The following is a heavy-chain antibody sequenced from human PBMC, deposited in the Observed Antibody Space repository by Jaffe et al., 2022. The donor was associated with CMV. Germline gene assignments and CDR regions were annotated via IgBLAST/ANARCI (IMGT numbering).Heavy chain of an antibody. Sequence: EVQLVESGGGLVQPGGSLRLSCAASGFTFSSYWMSWVRQAPGKGLEWVANIKQDGSEKYYVDSVKGRFTISRDNAKNSLYLQMNSLRAEDTAVYYCARDSGYCSSTSCFVTSKIPTSGMDVWGQGTTVTVSS. CDR3: ARDSGYCSSTSCFVTSKIPTSGMDV. J-gene: IGHJ6*02. V-gene: IGHV3-7*01. D-gene: IGHD2-2*01. CDR2: IKQDGSEK. CDR1: GFTFSSYW.